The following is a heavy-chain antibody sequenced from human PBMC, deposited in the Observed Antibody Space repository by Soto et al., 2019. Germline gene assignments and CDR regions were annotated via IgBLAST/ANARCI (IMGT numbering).Heavy chain of an antibody. CDR3: AKDWGYCSGGSCYDYYYGMDV. Sequence: GGSLRLSCAASGFTFSSYGMHWVRQAPGKGLEWVAVISYDGGNKYYADSVKGRFTISRDNSKNTLYLQMNSLRAEDTAVYYCAKDWGYCSGGSCYDYYYGMDVWGQGTTVTVSS. CDR2: ISYDGGNK. J-gene: IGHJ6*02. CDR1: GFTFSSYG. V-gene: IGHV3-30*18. D-gene: IGHD2-15*01.